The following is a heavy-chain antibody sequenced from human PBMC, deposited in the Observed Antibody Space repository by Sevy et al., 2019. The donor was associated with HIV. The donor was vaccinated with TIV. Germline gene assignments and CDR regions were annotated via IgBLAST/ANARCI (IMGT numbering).Heavy chain of an antibody. J-gene: IGHJ6*02. CDR3: AKEGERREYSSSWYGEGYYYGMDV. Sequence: GGSLRLSCAASGFTFSSYAMSWVRQAPGKGLEWVSAISGSGGSTYHADSVKGRFTISRDNSKNTLYLQMNSLRAEDTAVYYCAKEGERREYSSSWYGEGYYYGMDVWGQGTTVTVSS. D-gene: IGHD6-13*01. CDR2: ISGSGGST. V-gene: IGHV3-23*01. CDR1: GFTFSSYA.